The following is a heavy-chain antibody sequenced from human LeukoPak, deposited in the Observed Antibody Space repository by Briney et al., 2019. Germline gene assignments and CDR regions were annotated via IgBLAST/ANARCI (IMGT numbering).Heavy chain of an antibody. CDR2: IIPNLRAP. CDR1: RGSVSTYG. V-gene: IGHV1-69*13. J-gene: IGHJ4*02. CDR3: ARTPDIITGYYFDL. D-gene: IGHD3-9*01. Sequence: SVKVSCKASRGSVSTYGISWVRQAPGQRLEWMGGIIPNLRAPNYPQRFQGRVTITADESTTTVYMELSSLKSEHTAIYYCARTPDIITGYYFDLWGQGTTVTVSS.